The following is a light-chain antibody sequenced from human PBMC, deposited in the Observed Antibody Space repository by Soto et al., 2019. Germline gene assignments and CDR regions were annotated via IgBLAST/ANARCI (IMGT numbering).Light chain of an antibody. CDR3: QQYGSSPRT. Sequence: EIVLSQSASTLSLSPGERATLSCRASQSVSSYLAWYQQKPGQAPRLLIYDASSRATGISDRFTGSGSGTDFTLTITTLEPEDFAVYYCQQYGSSPRTFGLGTKVDI. CDR2: DAS. V-gene: IGKV3-20*01. J-gene: IGKJ1*01. CDR1: QSVSSY.